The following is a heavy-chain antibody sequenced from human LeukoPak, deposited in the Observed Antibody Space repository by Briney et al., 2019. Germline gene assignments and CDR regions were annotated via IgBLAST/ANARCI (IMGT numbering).Heavy chain of an antibody. CDR3: ARGPSKGSCCYHLDY. Sequence: GGSLRLSCAASGLTFSSSAMHWVRQAPGKGLEYVSAISGDGGSTYYANSVKGGFTISRDNSKNTVYLQMGSLRVEDLAVYYCARGPSKGSCCYHLDYWGQGTLVTVSS. CDR1: GLTFSSSA. V-gene: IGHV3-64*01. CDR2: ISGDGGST. D-gene: IGHD2-2*01. J-gene: IGHJ4*02.